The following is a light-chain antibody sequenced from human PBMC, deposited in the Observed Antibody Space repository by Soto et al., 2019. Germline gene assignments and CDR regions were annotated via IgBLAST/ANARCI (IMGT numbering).Light chain of an antibody. CDR2: GAS. CDR1: QSVSSTY. CDR3: QQYGSSPYT. V-gene: IGKV3-20*01. J-gene: IGKJ2*01. Sequence: EIVLTQSPGTLSLSPGERATLSCRASQSVSSTYLAWYQQKPGQAPRLLIYGASSRAPGIPDRFSGSGSGTDFTLTFSRLEPEDFAVYYCQQYGSSPYTFGQGTKLEIK.